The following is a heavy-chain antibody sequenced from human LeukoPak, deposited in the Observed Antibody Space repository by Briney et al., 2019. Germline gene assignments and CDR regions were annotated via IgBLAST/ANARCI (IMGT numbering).Heavy chain of an antibody. D-gene: IGHD6-19*01. CDR1: GGSFSGYY. Sequence: PSETLSLTCAVYGGSFSGYYWSWLRQPPGKGLEWIGEINHSGSTNYNPSLKSRVTISVDTSKNQFSLKLSSVTAADTAVYYCARGQYIAVDGTTGYWFDPWGQGTLVTVSS. CDR3: ARGQYIAVDGTTGYWFDP. CDR2: INHSGST. J-gene: IGHJ5*02. V-gene: IGHV4-34*01.